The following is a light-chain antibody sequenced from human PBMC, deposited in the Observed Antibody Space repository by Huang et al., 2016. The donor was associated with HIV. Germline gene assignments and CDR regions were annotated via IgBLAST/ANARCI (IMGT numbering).Light chain of an antibody. Sequence: EIVLTQSPGTLSLSPGERATLSCRASQSVSSSYLAWYQQKPGQAPRLLIYGASSRATGIPDRVSGSGSGTDFTLTISRLEPEDFAVYYCQQYGSSPEYTFGQGTKLEIK. J-gene: IGKJ2*01. CDR3: QQYGSSPEYT. CDR1: QSVSSSY. CDR2: GAS. V-gene: IGKV3-20*01.